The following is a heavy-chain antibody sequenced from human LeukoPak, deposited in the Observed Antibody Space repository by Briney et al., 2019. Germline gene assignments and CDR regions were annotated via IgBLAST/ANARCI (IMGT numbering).Heavy chain of an antibody. D-gene: IGHD6-13*01. V-gene: IGHV3-23*01. J-gene: IGHJ4*02. CDR1: GFIFSNYA. CDR2: VGGAGTIT. Sequence: GGSLRLSCAASGFIFSNYAMSWVRQAPGKGLEWVSAVGGAGTITSYADSVKGRFTISRDNSKNTMYLQMNSLRAEDTAIYYCAKRRVGAAGPDFDYWGQGTLVTVSS. CDR3: AKRRVGAAGPDFDY.